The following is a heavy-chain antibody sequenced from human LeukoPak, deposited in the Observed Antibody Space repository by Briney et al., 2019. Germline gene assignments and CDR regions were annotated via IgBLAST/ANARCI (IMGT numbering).Heavy chain of an antibody. Sequence: PGRSLRLSCVASGFNLDEYAMHWVRQAPGKGLEWVSGISWNGGNVGYADSVKGRVTVSRDNAKNSLYLQLSSLRPEDTALYYCAKDTGRNYYYYMDVWGKGTTVTVSS. CDR3: AKDTGRNYYYYMDV. V-gene: IGHV3-9*01. J-gene: IGHJ6*03. CDR2: ISWNGGNV. CDR1: GFNLDEYA.